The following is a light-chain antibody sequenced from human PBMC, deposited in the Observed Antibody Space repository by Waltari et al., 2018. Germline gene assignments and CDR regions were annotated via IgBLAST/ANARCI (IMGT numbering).Light chain of an antibody. CDR3: CSYAGADSLL. CDR1: NNDVGAYQS. V-gene: IGLV2-8*01. J-gene: IGLJ3*02. Sequence: QSALTQPHSASGSLGQSVTISCTGPNNDVGAYQSVSWYQQYPGKAPKLLIYDVTKRPSGVSDRFSGAKSGRTASLTVSGLQPEDEAIYSCCSYAGADSLLFGGGTKLTVL. CDR2: DVT.